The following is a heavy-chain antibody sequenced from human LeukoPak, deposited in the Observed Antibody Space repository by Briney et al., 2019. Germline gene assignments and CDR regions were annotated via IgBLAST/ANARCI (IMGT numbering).Heavy chain of an antibody. D-gene: IGHD2-15*01. CDR1: GFTFSTYS. J-gene: IGHJ6*03. CDR2: ISSGSSTI. CDR3: ARGSREDIYYYYYMDV. Sequence: PGGSLRLSCAASGFTFSTYSIKWVRQAPGKGVEWVSYISSGSSTIYYADSVKGRFTISRDNAKNSLYLQMNSLRAEDTAVYYCARGSREDIYYYYYMDVWGKGTTVTVSS. V-gene: IGHV3-48*01.